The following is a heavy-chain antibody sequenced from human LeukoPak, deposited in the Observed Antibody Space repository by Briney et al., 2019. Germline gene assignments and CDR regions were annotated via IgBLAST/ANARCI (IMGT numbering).Heavy chain of an antibody. V-gene: IGHV4-4*02. CDR2: IYHSGST. CDR1: VGSIKSNNW. J-gene: IGHJ6*02. Sequence: PSGTLSLTCAVSVGSIKSNNWWSWVRQPPGKGLEWIGEIYHSGSTNYNPSLESRVTVSVDKSKNQFSLDLTSVTAADTAVYYCARHTRRSYYYYGMDVWGQGTTVTVSS. CDR3: ARHTRRSYYYYGMDV. D-gene: IGHD2-2*01.